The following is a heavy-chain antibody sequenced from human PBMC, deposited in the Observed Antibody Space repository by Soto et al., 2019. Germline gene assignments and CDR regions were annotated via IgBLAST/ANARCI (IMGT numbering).Heavy chain of an antibody. D-gene: IGHD3-3*01. CDR1: GYTFTSYD. V-gene: IGHV1-8*01. J-gene: IGHJ5*02. CDR3: ARGYEGHYDFWRFDP. CDR2: MNPNSGNT. Sequence: ASVKLSCTASGYTFTSYDINWVRQATGQGLEWMGWMNPNSGNTGYTQKFQGRVTMTRNTSISTAYMELSSLRSEDTAVYYCARGYEGHYDFWRFDPWGQGTLVTVSS.